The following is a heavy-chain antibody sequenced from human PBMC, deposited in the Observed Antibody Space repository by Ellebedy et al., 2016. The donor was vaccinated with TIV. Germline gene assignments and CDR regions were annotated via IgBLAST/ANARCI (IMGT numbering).Heavy chain of an antibody. V-gene: IGHV3-33*01. CDR3: ARGGSYYYGSGSYYNGLDR. D-gene: IGHD3-10*01. CDR1: EFVMSSYG. J-gene: IGHJ5*02. CDR2: IWYDGSKE. Sequence: PGGSLRLSCVASEFVMSSYGMHWVRQAPGKGLEWVAVIWYDGSKEYYADSVKGRFTISRDNSKNTVFLQMNSLRAEDTAVYYCARGGSYYYGSGSYYNGLDRWGQGTLVTVAS.